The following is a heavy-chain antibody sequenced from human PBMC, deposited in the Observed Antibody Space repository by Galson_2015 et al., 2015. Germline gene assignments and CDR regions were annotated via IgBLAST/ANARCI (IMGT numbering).Heavy chain of an antibody. D-gene: IGHD3-10*01. Sequence: LSLTCAVYGGSFSGYYWSWIRQSPGKGLEWIGEINHSGSANYNPSLNSRVTISVDASKNQFSLKLRSVTAADTAVYFCATNSGSGSQPRQFNWFDPWGQGTLVTVSS. CDR3: ATNSGSGSQPRQFNWFDP. CDR2: INHSGSA. J-gene: IGHJ5*02. V-gene: IGHV4-34*01. CDR1: GGSFSGYY.